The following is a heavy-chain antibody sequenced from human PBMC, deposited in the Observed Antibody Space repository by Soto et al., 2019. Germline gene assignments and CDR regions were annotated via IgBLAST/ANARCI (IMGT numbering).Heavy chain of an antibody. CDR1: GYTFTSYA. J-gene: IGHJ6*02. V-gene: IGHV1-3*01. Sequence: GASVKVSCKASGYTFTSYAMHWVRQAPGQRLEWMGWINAGNGNTKYSQKFQGRVTITRDTSASTAYMELSSLRSEDTAVYYCARVRRRGSSPFDYYYYGMDVWGQGTTVTVSS. D-gene: IGHD6-13*01. CDR3: ARVRRRGSSPFDYYYYGMDV. CDR2: INAGNGNT.